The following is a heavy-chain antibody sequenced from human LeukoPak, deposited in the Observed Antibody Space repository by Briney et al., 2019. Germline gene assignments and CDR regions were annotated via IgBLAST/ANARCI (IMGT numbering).Heavy chain of an antibody. D-gene: IGHD6-6*01. CDR2: ISAYNGNT. J-gene: IGHJ4*02. Sequence: GASVKVSCKASGYTFTSYGISWVRQAPGQGLEWMGWISAYNGNTNYAQKLQGRVTMTTDTSTSTAYMELSSLRSEDTAVYYCARASQSTLYSSSTPDYWGQGTLVTVSS. V-gene: IGHV1-18*01. CDR3: ARASQSTLYSSSTPDY. CDR1: GYTFTSYG.